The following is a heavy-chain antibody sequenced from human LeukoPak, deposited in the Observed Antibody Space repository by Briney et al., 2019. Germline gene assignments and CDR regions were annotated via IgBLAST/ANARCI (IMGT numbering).Heavy chain of an antibody. CDR1: GYTFTSYG. Sequence: ASVKVSCKASGYTFTSYGISWVRQAPGQGLEWMGWMNPNSGNTGYAQKFQGRVTMTRNTSISTAYMELSSLRSEDTAVYYCARGVYSSGWYNWFDPWGQGTLVTVSS. J-gene: IGHJ5*02. CDR3: ARGVYSSGWYNWFDP. CDR2: MNPNSGNT. D-gene: IGHD6-19*01. V-gene: IGHV1-8*02.